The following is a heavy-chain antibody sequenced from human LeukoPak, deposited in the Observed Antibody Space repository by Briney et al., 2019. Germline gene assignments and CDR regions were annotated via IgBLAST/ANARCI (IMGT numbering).Heavy chain of an antibody. J-gene: IGHJ4*02. Sequence: SGTLSLTCAVSGGSISSSNWWSWVRQPPGKGLEWIGEIYHSGSTNYNPSLKSRVTISVDKSKYQFSLKLSSVTAADTAVYYCARGAVGYSYGSLWYWGQGTLVTVSS. CDR2: IYHSGST. CDR3: ARGAVGYSYGSLWY. V-gene: IGHV4-4*02. D-gene: IGHD5-18*01. CDR1: GGSISSSNW.